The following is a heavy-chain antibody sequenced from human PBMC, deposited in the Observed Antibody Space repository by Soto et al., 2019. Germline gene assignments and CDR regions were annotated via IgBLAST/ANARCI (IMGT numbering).Heavy chain of an antibody. D-gene: IGHD2-2*02. Sequence: GGSLRLSCAASGFTFSTYAMSWVRQAPGKGLEWVSAISGSGDSTYYADSVRGRFTISRDNSKNTLYLQMSSLRAEDTAVYYCAKGTVPAAIRRDYFDYWGQGTLVTVSS. CDR1: GFTFSTYA. CDR3: AKGTVPAAIRRDYFDY. J-gene: IGHJ4*02. CDR2: ISGSGDST. V-gene: IGHV3-23*01.